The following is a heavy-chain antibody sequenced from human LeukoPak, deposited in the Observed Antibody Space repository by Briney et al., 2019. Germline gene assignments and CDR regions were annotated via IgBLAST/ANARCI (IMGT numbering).Heavy chain of an antibody. V-gene: IGHV4-59*01. CDR2: ISYTGST. J-gene: IGHJ6*03. Sequence: PSETLSLTCTVSGGSISPYCWSWMRQTPGKGLEWIGYISYTGSTNYNPALKSRVTISVDTSKNQFSLQLTSVTAADTAVYYCARGVTGYYYYYYMDVWGKGTTVTVSS. CDR3: ARGVTGYYYYYYMDV. D-gene: IGHD3-16*01. CDR1: GGSISPYC.